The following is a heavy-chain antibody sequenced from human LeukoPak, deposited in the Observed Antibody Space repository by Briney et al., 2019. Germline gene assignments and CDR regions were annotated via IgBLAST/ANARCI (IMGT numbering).Heavy chain of an antibody. CDR3: AKDVMITFGGNYYGMDV. D-gene: IGHD3-16*01. CDR2: ISYDGTNT. J-gene: IGHJ6*02. V-gene: IGHV3-30*18. CDR1: GFTFSSYS. Sequence: GGSLRLSCAASGFTFSSYSMNWVRQAPGKGLEWVALISYDGTNTYYADSVKGRFTISRDNSKNTLYLQMNSLRAEDTAVYYCAKDVMITFGGNYYGMDVWGQGTTVTVSS.